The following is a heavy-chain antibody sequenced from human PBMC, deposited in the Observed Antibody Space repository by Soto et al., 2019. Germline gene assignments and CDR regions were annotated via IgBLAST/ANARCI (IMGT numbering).Heavy chain of an antibody. CDR1: GGTFSSYA. CDR3: ARDLRGGSTYYYGMDV. V-gene: IGHV1-69*05. D-gene: IGHD4-17*01. Sequence: QVQLVQSGAEVKKPGSSVKVSCKASGGTFSSYAISWVRQAPGQGLEWMGGIIPIFGTANYAQKFQGRVTITXXEXTXXAYMELSSLRSEDTAVYYCARDLRGGSTYYYGMDVWGQGTTVTVSS. J-gene: IGHJ6*02. CDR2: IIPIFGTA.